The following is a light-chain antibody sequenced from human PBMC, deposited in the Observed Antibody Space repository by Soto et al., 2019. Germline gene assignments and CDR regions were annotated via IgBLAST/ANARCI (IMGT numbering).Light chain of an antibody. Sequence: SYELTQTPSVSVAPGQTARITCGGHNIESKSVHWYQQKPGQAPVLVVYDDSDRPSGIPERFSGSNSGNTATLIISTAEAGDEADYYCQVWDSDNNPFYVFGAGTRSPS. CDR3: QVWDSDNNPFYV. J-gene: IGLJ1*01. V-gene: IGLV3-21*02. CDR2: DDS. CDR1: NIESKS.